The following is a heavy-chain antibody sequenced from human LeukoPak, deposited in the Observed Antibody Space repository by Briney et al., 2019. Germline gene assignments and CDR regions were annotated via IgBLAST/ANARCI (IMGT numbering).Heavy chain of an antibody. CDR3: ASGRHSGHFRH. CDR2: IYYSGST. J-gene: IGHJ1*01. CDR1: GGSIGSSSYY. V-gene: IGHV4-39*01. Sequence: SETLSLTCTVSGGSIGSSSYYWGWIRQPPGKGLEWIGSIYYSGSTYYNPSLKSRVTISDYTSKNQFSLKLTSVTAADTAVYYCASGRHSGHFRHRGQGTLVTVSS. D-gene: IGHD1-1*01.